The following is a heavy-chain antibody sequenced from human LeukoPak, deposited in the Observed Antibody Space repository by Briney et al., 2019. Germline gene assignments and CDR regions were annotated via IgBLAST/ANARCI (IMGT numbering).Heavy chain of an antibody. CDR1: GFSVTTNH. Sequence: PGGSLRLTCAASGFSVTTNHMSWVRQAPGKGLEWVALIYTSGSTFYADSVMGRFTVSRDNSKNTLYLQMNSLRAEDSAAYYCARDRAGTQSWVEFDLWGQGTLVTVSS. CDR3: ARDRAGTQSWVEFDL. V-gene: IGHV3-66*03. D-gene: IGHD3-10*01. J-gene: IGHJ5*02. CDR2: IYTSGST.